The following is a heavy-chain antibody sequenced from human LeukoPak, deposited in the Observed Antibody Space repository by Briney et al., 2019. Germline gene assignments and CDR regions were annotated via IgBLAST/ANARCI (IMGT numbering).Heavy chain of an antibody. CDR2: INQVGREK. Sequence: PGGSLTLSCAASGFTFSRYWMSWVRQPAGKGLEWVANINQVGREKYYVDSVKGRFTISRDNAKNSLYLQMNSLSAEDTAVYYCARDPYCRGGSCYSNWFDPWGQGTLVTVSS. CDR1: GFTFSRYW. J-gene: IGHJ5*02. CDR3: ARDPYCRGGSCYSNWFDP. D-gene: IGHD2-15*01. V-gene: IGHV3-7*01.